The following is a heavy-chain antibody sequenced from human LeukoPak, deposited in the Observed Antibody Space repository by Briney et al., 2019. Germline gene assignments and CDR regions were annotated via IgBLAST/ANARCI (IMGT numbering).Heavy chain of an antibody. V-gene: IGHV3-53*01. D-gene: IGHD6-13*01. CDR1: GFTVSSNS. CDR3: ARDPNSSSWTYNWFDP. Sequence: GGSLRLSCTVSGFTVSSNSMSWVRQAPGKGLEWVSFIYSDNTHYSDSVKGRFTISRDNSKNTLYLQMNSLRAEDTAVYYCARDPNSSSWTYNWFDPWGQGTLVTVSS. J-gene: IGHJ5*02. CDR2: IYSDNT.